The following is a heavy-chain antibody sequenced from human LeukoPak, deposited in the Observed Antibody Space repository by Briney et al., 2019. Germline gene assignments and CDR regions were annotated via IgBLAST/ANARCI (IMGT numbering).Heavy chain of an antibody. CDR2: MNPNSGNT. CDR1: GYTFTSYD. J-gene: IGHJ6*03. V-gene: IGHV1-8*03. Sequence: GASVKVSCKASGYTFTSYDINWVRQATGQGLEWMGWMNPNSGNTGYAQKFQGRVTITRNTSISTAYMELSSLRSDDTAVYYCARGAFEQQLVRGYMDVWGKGTTVTVSS. D-gene: IGHD6-13*01. CDR3: ARGAFEQQLVRGYMDV.